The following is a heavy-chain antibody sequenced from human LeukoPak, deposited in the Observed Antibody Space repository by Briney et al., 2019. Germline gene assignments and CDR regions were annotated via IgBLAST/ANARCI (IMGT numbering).Heavy chain of an antibody. CDR3: ARGNLATVTTYWFDP. Sequence: SETLSLTCTVSGGSISSYYWSWIRQPAGKGLEWIGRIYSSGSTNYNPSLKSRVTMSVDTSKNQFSLKLRSATAADTAMYYCARGNLATVTTYWFDPWGQGTLVTVSS. V-gene: IGHV4-4*07. D-gene: IGHD4-17*01. J-gene: IGHJ5*02. CDR2: IYSSGST. CDR1: GGSISSYY.